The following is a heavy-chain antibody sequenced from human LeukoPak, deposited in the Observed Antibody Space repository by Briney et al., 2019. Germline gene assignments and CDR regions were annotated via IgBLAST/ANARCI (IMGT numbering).Heavy chain of an antibody. J-gene: IGHJ6*03. CDR2: MNPNSGNT. Sequence: ASVKVSCKASGYTFTSYDINWVRQATGQGLEWRGWMNPNSGNTGYAQKFQGRVTMTRNTSISTAYMELSSLRSEDTAVYYCARSYFYGPGYYYYYMDVWGKGTTVTVSS. V-gene: IGHV1-8*01. CDR1: GYTFTSYD. D-gene: IGHD4-17*01. CDR3: ARSYFYGPGYYYYYMDV.